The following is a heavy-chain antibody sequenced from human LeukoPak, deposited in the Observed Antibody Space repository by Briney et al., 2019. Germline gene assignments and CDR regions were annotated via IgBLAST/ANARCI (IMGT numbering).Heavy chain of an antibody. V-gene: IGHV3-23*01. J-gene: IGHJ1*01. CDR1: GFTFSSYE. Sequence: GGSLRLSCAASGFTFSSYEMNWVRQAPGKGLEWVSAISGSGGSTYYADSVKGRFTISRDNAKNTLYLQMNSLRAEDTAVYYCAREYCSGGSCLYFQHWGQGTLVTVSS. CDR2: ISGSGGST. D-gene: IGHD2-15*01. CDR3: AREYCSGGSCLYFQH.